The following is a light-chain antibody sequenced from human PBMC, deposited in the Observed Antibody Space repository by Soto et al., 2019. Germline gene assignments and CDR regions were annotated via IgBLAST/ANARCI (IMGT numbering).Light chain of an antibody. V-gene: IGLV1-44*01. CDR2: NTY. Sequence: QSVLTQPRSASGTPGQRVIISCSGSSSNLGSNSGNWYQQLPGTAPKLLIYNTYQRPLGVPDRFSASKSGTSASLAISGLQSEDEGDYFCAAWDDSLNGPVFGGGTKVTVL. CDR3: AAWDDSLNGPV. CDR1: SSNLGSNS. J-gene: IGLJ3*02.